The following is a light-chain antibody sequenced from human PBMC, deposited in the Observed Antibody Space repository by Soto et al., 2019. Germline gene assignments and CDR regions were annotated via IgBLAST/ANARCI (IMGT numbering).Light chain of an antibody. Sequence: EIVLTQSPGTLSLTPGERATLSCRASQSVSSTCLAWYQQKPGQAPKVLIYGASTRATGIPARFSGSGSGTDFTLTISRLEPEDFAMYYCQQYDSSRTFGQGTKVEMK. CDR2: GAS. V-gene: IGKV3-20*01. CDR1: QSVSSTC. CDR3: QQYDSSRT. J-gene: IGKJ1*01.